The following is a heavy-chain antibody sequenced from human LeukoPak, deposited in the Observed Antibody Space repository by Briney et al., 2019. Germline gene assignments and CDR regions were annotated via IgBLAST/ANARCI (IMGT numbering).Heavy chain of an antibody. V-gene: IGHV3-23*01. D-gene: IGHD3-10*01. CDR1: GFTFSSYV. J-gene: IGHJ6*03. CDR3: AKRLGYYGSGSSYQYYMDV. Sequence: GGSLRLSCAASGFTFSSYVMSWVRQAPGKGLEWISSISGNGGSTYNAYPLKGRFTISRDNSKNTLYLQMNSLTAEDTAVYYCAKRLGYYGSGSSYQYYMDVWGKGTTVTVSS. CDR2: ISGNGGST.